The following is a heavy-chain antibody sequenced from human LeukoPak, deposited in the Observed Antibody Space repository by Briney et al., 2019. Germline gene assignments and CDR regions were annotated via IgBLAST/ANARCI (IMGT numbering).Heavy chain of an antibody. V-gene: IGHV4-59*12. Sequence: SETLSLTCTVSGGSISSYYWSWIRQPPGKGLEWIGYIYYSGSTNYNPSLKSRVTISVDTSKNQFSLKLSSVTAADTAVYYCARGGIYSNYFDYWGQGTLVTVSS. CDR1: GGSISSYY. J-gene: IGHJ4*02. CDR2: IYYSGST. D-gene: IGHD4-11*01. CDR3: ARGGIYSNYFDY.